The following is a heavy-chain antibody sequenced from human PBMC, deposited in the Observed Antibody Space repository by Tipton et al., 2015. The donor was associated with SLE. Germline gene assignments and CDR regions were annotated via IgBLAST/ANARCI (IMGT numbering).Heavy chain of an antibody. D-gene: IGHD3-10*01. CDR2: INHTGGT. V-gene: IGHV4-34*01. Sequence: TLSLTCAVYGGSFSDYYWSWIRQTPGEGLEWIGEINHTGGTNYNPSLESRVTMSVDTSKNQFSLKLSSVTAADTAMYYCVRERKYVVRFREVVASDLWGQGTAIPVSS. J-gene: IGHJ3*01. CDR1: GGSFSDYY. CDR3: VRERKYVVRFREVVASDL.